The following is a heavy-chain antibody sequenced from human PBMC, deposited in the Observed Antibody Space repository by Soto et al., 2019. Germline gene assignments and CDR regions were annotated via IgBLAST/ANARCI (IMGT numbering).Heavy chain of an antibody. J-gene: IGHJ6*03. CDR2: IYYSGST. CDR3: ARSPWSIYDFWSGYYVPVYYYYYYMDV. V-gene: IGHV4-39*01. CDR1: GGSISSSSYY. Sequence: SETLSLTCTVSGGSISSSSYYWGWIRQPPGKGLEWIGSIYYSGSTYYNPSLKSRVTISVDTSKNQFSLKLSSVTAADTAVYYCARSPWSIYDFWSGYYVPVYYYYYYMDVWGKGTTVTVSS. D-gene: IGHD3-3*01.